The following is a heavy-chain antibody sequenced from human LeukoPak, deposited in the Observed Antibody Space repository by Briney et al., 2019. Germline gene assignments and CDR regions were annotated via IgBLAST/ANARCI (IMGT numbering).Heavy chain of an antibody. Sequence: PSETLSLTCTVSGGSISSSSYYWGWIRQPPGKGLEWIGSIYYSGSTYYNPSLKSRVTISVDTSKNQFSLKLSSVTAADTAVYYCARPGRLRTTGTTEDAFDIWGQGTMVTVSS. CDR3: ARPGRLRTTGTTEDAFDI. D-gene: IGHD1-1*01. J-gene: IGHJ3*02. V-gene: IGHV4-39*01. CDR1: GGSISSSSYY. CDR2: IYYSGST.